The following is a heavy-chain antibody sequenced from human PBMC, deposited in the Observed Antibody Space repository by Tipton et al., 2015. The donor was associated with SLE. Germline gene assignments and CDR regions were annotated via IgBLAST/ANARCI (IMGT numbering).Heavy chain of an antibody. V-gene: IGHV4-59*01. CDR2: IYYSGST. CDR1: GGSISSYY. J-gene: IGHJ6*03. CDR3: ARAAGSSFGYNYYYMDD. Sequence: PGLVKPSETLSLTCTVSGGSISSYYWSWIRQPPGKGLEWIGYIYYSGSTNYNPSPKSRVTMSVDTSKNQFSLKLSSVTAADTAVNYCARAAGSSFGYNYYYMDDWGKGTTVTVSS. D-gene: IGHD5-18*01.